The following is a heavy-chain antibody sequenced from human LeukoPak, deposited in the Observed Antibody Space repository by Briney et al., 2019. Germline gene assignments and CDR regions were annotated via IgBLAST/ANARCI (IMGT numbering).Heavy chain of an antibody. CDR1: GYTFTGYG. J-gene: IGHJ4*02. V-gene: IGHV1-18*01. CDR3: ARGTRGSPNYYFDY. CDR2: ISAYNGNT. D-gene: IGHD3-16*01. Sequence: ASVKVSCKASGYTFTGYGISWVRQAPGQGLEWMGWISAYNGNTNYAQKLQGRVTMTTDTSTSTAYMELRSLRSDDTAVYYCARGTRGSPNYYFDYWGQGTLVTVSS.